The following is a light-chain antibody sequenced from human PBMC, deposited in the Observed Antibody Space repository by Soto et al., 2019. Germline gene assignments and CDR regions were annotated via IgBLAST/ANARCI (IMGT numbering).Light chain of an antibody. V-gene: IGLV2-14*03. CDR2: DVT. CDR1: HNDVGHENF. Sequence: QSVLAQPASVSGSPGQSITISCTGTHNDVGHENFVSWYQQHPDKVPKLIIYDVTRRASGISSRFSASKSGNTAYLAISGLQADDEADYYCCSYRSDNLRLYVFGAGTKVTVL. CDR3: CSYRSDNLRLYV. J-gene: IGLJ1*01.